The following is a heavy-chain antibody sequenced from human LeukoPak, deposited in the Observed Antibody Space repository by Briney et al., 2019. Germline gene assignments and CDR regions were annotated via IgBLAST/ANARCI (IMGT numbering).Heavy chain of an antibody. CDR1: GGSLSSSSYY. CDR3: ATQVPDSSSWYD. CDR2: IYYSGST. V-gene: IGHV4-39*07. Sequence: SETLSLTCTVSGGSLSSSSYYWGWIRQPPGKGLEWIGSIYYSGSTYYNPSLKSRVTISVDTSKNQFSLTLSSVTAADTAVYYCATQVPDSSSWYDWGQGTLVTVSS. D-gene: IGHD6-13*01. J-gene: IGHJ4*02.